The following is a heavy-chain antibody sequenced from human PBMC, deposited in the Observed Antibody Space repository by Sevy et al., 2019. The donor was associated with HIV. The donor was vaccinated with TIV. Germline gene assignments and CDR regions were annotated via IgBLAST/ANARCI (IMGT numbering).Heavy chain of an antibody. J-gene: IGHJ4*02. D-gene: IGHD2-21*02. Sequence: ASVKVSCNASGGTLGNYGMNWVRQAPGQGLEWMGGMMPRVGIANCAQKFQGRVTITADESTNTVYMEVSRLRSDDTAVYYCASVRPCGGDCYFFDNWGQGTLVTVSS. V-gene: IGHV1-69*10. CDR1: GGTLGNYG. CDR3: ASVRPCGGDCYFFDN. CDR2: MMPRVGIA.